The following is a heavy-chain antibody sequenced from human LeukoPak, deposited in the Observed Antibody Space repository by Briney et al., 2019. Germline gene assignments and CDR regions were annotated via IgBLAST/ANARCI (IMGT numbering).Heavy chain of an antibody. Sequence: GASVKVSCKASGYSFTAYYIHWLRQAPGQRLEWMGRINPNSDYTDYAQNFQGRVTMTRDTSISTAYMEVRRLRSDDTAVYYCARVSYGNDATPFDYWGQGTLVTVSS. CDR2: INPNSDYT. D-gene: IGHD3-16*01. CDR1: GYSFTAYY. J-gene: IGHJ4*02. V-gene: IGHV1-2*06. CDR3: ARVSYGNDATPFDY.